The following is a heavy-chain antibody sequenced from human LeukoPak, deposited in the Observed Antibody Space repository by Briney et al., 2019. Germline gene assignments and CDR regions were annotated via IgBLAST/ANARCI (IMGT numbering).Heavy chain of an antibody. CDR3: ARGEYCTNGVCYNTAYDY. CDR1: GFTFSSHS. D-gene: IGHD2-8*01. Sequence: KSGGSLRLSCAASGFTFSSHSMNWVRQAPGKGLEWVSSISSSSSYIYYADSVKGRFTISRDNAKNSLYLQMNSLRAEDTAVYYCARGEYCTNGVCYNTAYDYCGQGTLVTVSS. CDR2: ISSSSSYI. J-gene: IGHJ4*02. V-gene: IGHV3-21*01.